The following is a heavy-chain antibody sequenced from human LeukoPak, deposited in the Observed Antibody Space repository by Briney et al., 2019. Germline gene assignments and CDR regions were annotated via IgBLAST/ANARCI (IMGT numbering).Heavy chain of an antibody. CDR2: INTITGNP. Sequence: GSVKVSCKASGYTFTSYAMNWVRQAPGQGLEGMGWINTITGNPTYAQGFTGRFVFSLDTSVSTAYLQISSLRAEDTAVYYCARAAPTNYFDYWGQGTLVTVSS. D-gene: IGHD1-1*01. J-gene: IGHJ4*02. CDR1: GYTFTSYA. CDR3: ARAAPTNYFDY. V-gene: IGHV7-4-1*02.